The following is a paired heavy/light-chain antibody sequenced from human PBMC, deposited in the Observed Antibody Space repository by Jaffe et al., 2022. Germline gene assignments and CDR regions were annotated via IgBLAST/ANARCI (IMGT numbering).Heavy chain of an antibody. CDR1: GYTFTSYD. J-gene: IGHJ6*03. CDR2: MNPNSGNT. D-gene: IGHD1-1*01. V-gene: IGHV1-8*01. CDR3: AREGGPNGTANPHYYYYYYMDV. Sequence: QVQLVQSGAEVKKPGASVKVSCKASGYTFTSYDINWVRQATGQGLEWMGWMNPNSGNTGYAQKFQGRVTMTRNTSISTAYMELSSLRSEDTAVYYCAREGGPNGTANPHYYYYYYMDVWGKGTTVTVSS.
Light chain of an antibody. CDR1: QSVSSY. V-gene: IGKV3-11*01. CDR2: DAS. Sequence: EIVLTQSPATLSLSPGERATLSCRASQSVSSYLAWYQQKPGQAPRLLIYDASNRATGIPARFSGSGSGTDFTLTISSLEPEDFAVYYCQQRSNWPLITFGQGTRLEIK. J-gene: IGKJ5*01. CDR3: QQRSNWPLIT.